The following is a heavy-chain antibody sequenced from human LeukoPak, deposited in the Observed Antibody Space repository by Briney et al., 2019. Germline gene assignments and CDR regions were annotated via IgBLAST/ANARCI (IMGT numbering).Heavy chain of an antibody. Sequence: SETLSLTCAVYGGSFSGYYWNWLRQPPGKGLEWVGEINHSGSTNYNPSLKSRVTISVDTSKNQFSLKLSSVTAADTAVYYCARYNYDFWSGYSKWFDPWGQGTLVTVSS. CDR3: ARYNYDFWSGYSKWFDP. J-gene: IGHJ5*02. V-gene: IGHV4-34*01. CDR2: INHSGST. D-gene: IGHD3-3*01. CDR1: GGSFSGYY.